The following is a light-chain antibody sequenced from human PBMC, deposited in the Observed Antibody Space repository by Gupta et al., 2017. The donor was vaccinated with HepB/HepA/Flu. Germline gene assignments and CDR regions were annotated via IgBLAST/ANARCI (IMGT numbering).Light chain of an antibody. Sequence: DIQMTQSPSTLSAAIGDSVTSTCRASQSVNSELAWYQQRPGKAPKLMIYKASTLESGVTYRFSGSGYGKEFTRTSSNGQDDDCANYYVQQADFFYEFGQRTQLEIK. CDR3: QQADFFYE. J-gene: IGKJ5*01. V-gene: IGKV1-5*03. CDR2: KAS. CDR1: QSVNSE.